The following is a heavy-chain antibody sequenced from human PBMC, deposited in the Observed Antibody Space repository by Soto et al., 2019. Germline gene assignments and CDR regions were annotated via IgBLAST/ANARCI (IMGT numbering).Heavy chain of an antibody. Sequence: SETLSLTCTVSCGSISSGGYYWSWIRQHPGKGLEWIGYIYYSGSTYYNPSLKSRVTISVDTSKNQFSLKLSSVTAADTAVYYCARDGYCSSTSCYDGMDVWGQGTTVTVSS. CDR1: CGSISSGGYY. CDR2: IYYSGST. D-gene: IGHD2-2*03. CDR3: ARDGYCSSTSCYDGMDV. V-gene: IGHV4-31*03. J-gene: IGHJ6*02.